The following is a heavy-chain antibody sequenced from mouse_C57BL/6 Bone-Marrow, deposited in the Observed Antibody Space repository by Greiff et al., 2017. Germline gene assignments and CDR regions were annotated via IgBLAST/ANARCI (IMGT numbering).Heavy chain of an antibody. CDR3: ARWEYGMDY. D-gene: IGHD4-1*01. CDR2: ILPGNGST. V-gene: IGHV1-9*01. J-gene: IGHJ4*01. Sequence: VQLQQSGAELMKPGASVKLSCKATGYTFTGDCIEWVKQRPGHGLEWIGEILPGNGSTNYNEKFKGKATFTADTSSNTAYMQLRGLTAEDSAIYYCARWEYGMDYWGQGTSVTVSA. CDR1: GYTFTGDC.